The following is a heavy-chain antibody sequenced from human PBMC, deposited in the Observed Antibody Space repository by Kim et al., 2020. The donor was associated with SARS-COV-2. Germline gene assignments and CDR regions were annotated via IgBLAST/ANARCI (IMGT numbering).Heavy chain of an antibody. Sequence: PSLKSRVTISVDTSKNQFSLKLSSVTAADTAVYYCARDRGYDSSGYSFDYWGQGTLVTVSS. V-gene: IGHV4-59*01. J-gene: IGHJ4*02. D-gene: IGHD3-22*01. CDR3: ARDRGYDSSGYSFDY.